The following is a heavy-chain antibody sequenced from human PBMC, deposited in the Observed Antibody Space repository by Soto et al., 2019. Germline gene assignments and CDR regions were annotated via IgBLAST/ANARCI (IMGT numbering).Heavy chain of an antibody. CDR3: AKGTADILTGYPSDWYFDL. D-gene: IGHD3-9*01. CDR2: ISFDGSYK. V-gene: IGHV3-30*18. Sequence: QVQLVESRGGVVQPGGSLRLSCAASGFTFSRYGMHWVRQAPGKGLEWVAVISFDGSYKYYADSVKGRFIISRDNSKNPLYLKMNSLRAEDTAVYFCAKGTADILTGYPSDWYFDLCRRGTLVTVSS. J-gene: IGHJ2*01. CDR1: GFTFSRYG.